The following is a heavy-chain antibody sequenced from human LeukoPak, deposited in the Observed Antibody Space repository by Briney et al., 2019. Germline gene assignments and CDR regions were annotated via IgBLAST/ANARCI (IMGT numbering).Heavy chain of an antibody. J-gene: IGHJ5*02. CDR1: GYTFTSYG. CDR3: ARATYYDFWSGFNWFDP. Sequence: GASVTVSYRASGYTFTSYGISWVRQAPGQGLEWMGWISAYNGNTNYAQKLQGRVTMTTDTSTSTAYMELRSLRSDDTAVYYCARATYYDFWSGFNWFDPWGQGTLVTVSS. D-gene: IGHD3-3*01. V-gene: IGHV1-18*01. CDR2: ISAYNGNT.